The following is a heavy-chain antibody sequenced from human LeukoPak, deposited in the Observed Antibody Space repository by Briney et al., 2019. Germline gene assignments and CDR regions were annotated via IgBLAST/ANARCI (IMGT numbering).Heavy chain of an antibody. CDR3: AKGEAVRVVYYDFWSGYFSAADY. D-gene: IGHD3-3*01. Sequence: GGSLRLSCVASGFXFSSSAICWVRQAPGKGLEWVSGISRTGGDTYYAESVKGRFTISRDNSKNSLYLQMNSLRTEDTALYYCAKGEAVRVVYYDFWSGYFSAADYWGQGTLVTVSS. V-gene: IGHV3-43*02. J-gene: IGHJ4*02. CDR1: GFXFSSSA. CDR2: ISRTGGDT.